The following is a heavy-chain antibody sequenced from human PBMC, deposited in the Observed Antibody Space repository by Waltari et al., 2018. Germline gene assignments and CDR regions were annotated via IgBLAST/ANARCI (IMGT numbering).Heavy chain of an antibody. J-gene: IGHJ4*02. V-gene: IGHV3-53*02. Sequence: DVQLVETGGGLIQTGGSAKIPVAASGLIVTNNPMSWGGQAPGKGLEWVSIVYTGGSTYYADFVKGRFTISRDSSKNTLYLQMNDLRAEDTAVYYCASSTAQPWTKGGLDNWGQGTLVIVSS. CDR2: VYTGGST. CDR3: ASSTAQPWTKGGLDN. CDR1: GLIVTNNP. D-gene: IGHD5-18*01.